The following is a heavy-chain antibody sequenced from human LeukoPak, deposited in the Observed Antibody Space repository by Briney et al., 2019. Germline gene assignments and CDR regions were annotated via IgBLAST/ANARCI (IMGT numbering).Heavy chain of an antibody. CDR3: ARDGGPGDYYDFWSGYYGEPFDY. D-gene: IGHD3-3*01. Sequence: PGGSLRLSCAASGFTFSNYWMHWVRQAPGKGLVWVSRINSDARSTSYADSVKGRFTISRDNAKNSLYLQMNSLRAEDTAVYYCARDGGPGDYYDFWSGYYGEPFDYWGQGTLVTVSS. V-gene: IGHV3-74*01. J-gene: IGHJ4*02. CDR1: GFTFSNYW. CDR2: INSDARST.